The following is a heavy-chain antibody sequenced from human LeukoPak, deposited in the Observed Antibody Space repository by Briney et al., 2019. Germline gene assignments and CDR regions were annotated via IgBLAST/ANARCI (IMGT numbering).Heavy chain of an antibody. D-gene: IGHD6-19*01. J-gene: IGHJ3*02. CDR3: ARVLEQWLDYDAFDI. Sequence: ASVKVSCKASGYTFTSYYMHWVRQAPGQGLEWMGIINPSGGSTSYAQKFQGRVTMTGDTSTSTVYMELSSLRSEDTAVYYCARVLEQWLDYDAFDIWGQGTMVTVSS. V-gene: IGHV1-46*01. CDR1: GYTFTSYY. CDR2: INPSGGST.